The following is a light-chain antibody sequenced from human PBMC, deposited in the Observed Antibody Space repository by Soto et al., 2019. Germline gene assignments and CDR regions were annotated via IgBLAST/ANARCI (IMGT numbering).Light chain of an antibody. CDR2: DAS. V-gene: IGKV3-11*01. J-gene: IGKJ2*01. CDR1: QSVSSY. Sequence: EIVLTQSPATLSLSPGERATLSCRASQSVSSYLAWYQQKPGQAPRLLIYDASNRATGIPARFSGSGSGTDCTLTISSLEPEDFAVYYCQQRSKWPPYTFGQGTKLEIK. CDR3: QQRSKWPPYT.